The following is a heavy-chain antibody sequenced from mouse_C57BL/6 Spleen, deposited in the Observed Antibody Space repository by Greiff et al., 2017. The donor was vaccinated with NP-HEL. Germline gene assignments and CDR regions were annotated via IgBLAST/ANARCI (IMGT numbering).Heavy chain of an antibody. CDR1: GYAFSSSW. V-gene: IGHV1-82*01. CDR3: AEGGSSDRYFDY. CDR2: IYPGDGDT. Sequence: QVQLQQSGPELVKPGASVKISCKASGYAFSSSWMNWVKQRPGKGLEWIGRIYPGDGDTNYNGKFKGKATLTADKSSSTAYMQLSSLTSEDAAVYFCAEGGSSDRYFDYWGQGTTLTVSS. D-gene: IGHD1-1*01. J-gene: IGHJ2*01.